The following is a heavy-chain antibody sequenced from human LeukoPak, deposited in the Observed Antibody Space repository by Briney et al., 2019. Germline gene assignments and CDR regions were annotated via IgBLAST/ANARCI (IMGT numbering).Heavy chain of an antibody. Sequence: GGSLRLSCAVTGLTVSHDYMTWVRQSPGKGLEWVSVIYSVGRSLYADSVKGRFTISRDTSANTLYLDMSSLRAEDTAVYFCARARFGALLRGLDSWGQGTLVIVSS. D-gene: IGHD3-10*01. CDR1: GLTVSHDY. CDR3: ARARFGALLRGLDS. CDR2: IYSVGRS. J-gene: IGHJ4*02. V-gene: IGHV3-53*01.